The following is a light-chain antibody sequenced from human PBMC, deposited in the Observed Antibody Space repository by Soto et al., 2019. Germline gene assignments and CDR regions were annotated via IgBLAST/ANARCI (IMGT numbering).Light chain of an antibody. Sequence: QSVLTQPPSASGTPGQRVTISCTGTSSDIGGHHFVSWYQQQSGKAPKLVIYEVTDRPSGVSDRFSGSKSGNTASLTISGLQPEDEADYYCSSYTSSSLYVFGTGTKVTVL. CDR3: SSYTSSSLYV. CDR2: EVT. J-gene: IGLJ1*01. V-gene: IGLV2-14*01. CDR1: SSDIGGHHF.